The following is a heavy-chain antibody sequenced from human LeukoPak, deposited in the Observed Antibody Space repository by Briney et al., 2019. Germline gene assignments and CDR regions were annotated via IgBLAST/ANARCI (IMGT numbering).Heavy chain of an antibody. D-gene: IGHD2-8*01. CDR1: GGTFSSYA. V-gene: IGHV1-69*04. CDR2: IIPILGIA. CDR3: AREVDCTNGVRYTGAGGRFDP. Sequence: ASVKVSCKASGGTFSSYAISWVRQAPGQGLEWMGRIIPILGIANYAQKFQGRVTITADKSTSTAYMELSSLRSEDTAVYYCAREVDCTNGVRYTGAGGRFDPWGQGTLVTVPS. J-gene: IGHJ5*02.